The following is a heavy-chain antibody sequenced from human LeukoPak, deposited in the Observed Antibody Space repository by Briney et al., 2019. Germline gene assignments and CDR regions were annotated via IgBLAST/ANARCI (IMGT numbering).Heavy chain of an antibody. Sequence: GESLKISCKGSGYFFTSYWIAWVRQMPGKGLEWMGIIYPGDSDTRYSPSFQGQISISADKSITTAYLHWSSLKASDTAMYYCTTYGDYEKDFDYWGQGTLVTVSS. V-gene: IGHV5-51*01. CDR2: IYPGDSDT. CDR1: GYFFTSYW. D-gene: IGHD4-17*01. J-gene: IGHJ4*02. CDR3: TTYGDYEKDFDY.